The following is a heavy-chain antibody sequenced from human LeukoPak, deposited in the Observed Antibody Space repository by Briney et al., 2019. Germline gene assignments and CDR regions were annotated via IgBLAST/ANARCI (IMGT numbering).Heavy chain of an antibody. D-gene: IGHD2-15*01. V-gene: IGHV4-30-4*08. CDR2: IYYSGST. Sequence: SETLSLTCTVSGGSISSSSYYWGWIRQPPGKGLEWIGYIYYSGSTYYDPSLKSRVTISVDTSKNQFSLKLSSVTAADTAVYYCARENAAIDYWGQGTLVTVSS. CDR1: GGSISSSSYY. CDR3: ARENAAIDY. J-gene: IGHJ4*02.